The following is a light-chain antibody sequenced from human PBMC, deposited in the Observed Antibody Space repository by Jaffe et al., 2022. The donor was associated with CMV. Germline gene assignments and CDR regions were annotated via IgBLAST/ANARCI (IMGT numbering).Light chain of an antibody. Sequence: AIQMTQSPSSLSASVGDRVTITCRASQGIRNDLGWYQQKPGKAPQVLIYTASTLQSGVPSRFSGSGSGTEFTLTISSLQPEDSATYYCLQDYNFPRTFGQGTKVEIK. CDR2: TAS. V-gene: IGKV1-6*02. CDR1: QGIRND. J-gene: IGKJ1*01. CDR3: LQDYNFPRT.